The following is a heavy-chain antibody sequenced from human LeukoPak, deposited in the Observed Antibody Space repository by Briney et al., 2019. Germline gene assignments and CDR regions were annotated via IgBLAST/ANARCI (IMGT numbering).Heavy chain of an antibody. V-gene: IGHV3-53*04. CDR3: ACGPTYDYVRVILY. CDR1: GFTVSGNY. Sequence: PGGSLRLSCAVSGFTVSGNYMTWVRQAPGKGLEWVSVIYTSGTTYYKDSVKGRFTISRHNSKNMVNLQMDSLRPEDTAVYYCACGPTYDYVRVILYWGQGTLVTVSS. D-gene: IGHD3-16*01. J-gene: IGHJ4*02. CDR2: IYTSGTT.